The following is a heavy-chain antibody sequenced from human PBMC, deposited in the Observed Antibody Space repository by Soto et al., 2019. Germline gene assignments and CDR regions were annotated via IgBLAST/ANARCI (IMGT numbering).Heavy chain of an antibody. CDR3: ARGKIVVVPAAMFFDY. D-gene: IGHD2-2*01. Sequence: QVQLQQWGAGLLKPSETLSLTCAVYGGSFSGYYWSWIRQPPGKGLEWMGEISHTGSTKFNPSLKSRVTISADTSRNHFSLNLSSVTAADTAMYYCARGKIVVVPAAMFFDYWGQGTLVTVSS. CDR1: GGSFSGYY. J-gene: IGHJ4*02. CDR2: ISHTGST. V-gene: IGHV4-34*01.